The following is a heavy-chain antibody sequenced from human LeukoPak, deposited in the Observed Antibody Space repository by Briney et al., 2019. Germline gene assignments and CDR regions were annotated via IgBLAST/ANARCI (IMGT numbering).Heavy chain of an antibody. V-gene: IGHV3-23*01. J-gene: IGHJ4*02. CDR1: GFTFSSYA. CDR3: ARDWFHAIDY. CDR2: ISASGGST. Sequence: GGSLRLSCAASGFTFSSYAMTWVRQAPGKGLEWVSAISASGGSTYYADSVKGRFTIYRDNAKNTLYLQMNSLRDEDTAVYYCARDWFHAIDYWGQGTLVTVSS. D-gene: IGHD2/OR15-2a*01.